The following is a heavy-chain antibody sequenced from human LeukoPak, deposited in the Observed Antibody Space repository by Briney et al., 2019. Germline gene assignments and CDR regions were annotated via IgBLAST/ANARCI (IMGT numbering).Heavy chain of an antibody. J-gene: IGHJ4*02. D-gene: IGHD6-19*01. V-gene: IGHV3-23*01. Sequence: PGGSLRLSCAASGFTFNNYAMSWVRQAPGRGLEWVSAISSGGDYTNSADSVKGRFTISRDNSRNTLYLQMNSLRAEDTAVYYCAKDRASGSGSYSYRGFDYWGQGTLVTVSS. CDR1: GFTFNNYA. CDR2: ISSGGDYT. CDR3: AKDRASGSGSYSYRGFDY.